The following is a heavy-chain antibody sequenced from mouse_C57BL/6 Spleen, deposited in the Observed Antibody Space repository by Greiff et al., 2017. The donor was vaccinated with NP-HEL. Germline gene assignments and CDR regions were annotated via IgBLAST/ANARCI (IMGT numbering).Heavy chain of an antibody. D-gene: IGHD2-5*01. V-gene: IGHV3-6*01. CDR2: ISYDGSN. J-gene: IGHJ2*01. Sequence: VQLKESGPGLVKPSQSLSLTCSVTGYSITSGYYWNWIRQFPGNKLEWMGYISYDGSNNYNPSLKNRISITRDTSKNQFFLKLNSVTTEDTATYYCARFWNSYSNYVTDYWGQGTTLTVSS. CDR1: GYSITSGYY. CDR3: ARFWNSYSNYVTDY.